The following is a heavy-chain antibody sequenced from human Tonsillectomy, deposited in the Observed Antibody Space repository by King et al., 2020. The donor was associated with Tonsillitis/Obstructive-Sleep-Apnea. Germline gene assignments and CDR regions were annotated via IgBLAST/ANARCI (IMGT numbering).Heavy chain of an antibody. CDR2: IEPFDSYT. CDR1: GYNFTIHW. CDR3: ARQDYAICTVDYFYYMDV. J-gene: IGHJ6*03. V-gene: IGHV5-10-1*01. D-gene: IGHD3-9*01. Sequence: QLVQSGAEVKKPGASLRISCKGSGYNFTIHWISWVRQMPGKGLEWMGRIEPFDSYTNYRPSFQGHVTISADKSSSTAYLQWSSLKASDTAIYYCARQDYAICTVDYFYYMDVWGEGTPVTVSS.